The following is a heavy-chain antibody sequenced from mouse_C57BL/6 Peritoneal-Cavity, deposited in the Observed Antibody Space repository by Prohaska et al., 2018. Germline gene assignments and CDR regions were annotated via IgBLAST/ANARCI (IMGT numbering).Heavy chain of an antibody. CDR3: ARNCSY. D-gene: IGHD4-1*01. V-gene: IGHV1-53*01. CDR1: GYTFTSYW. J-gene: IGHJ3*01. CDR2: INPSNGGT. Sequence: QVQLQKPGPELVKPGASVKLYCKASGYTFTSYWMRWVKQRPGQGLEWIGNINPSNGGTNYNEKFKSKATLTVDKSSISSYMQRSSLTSEDCADYYCARNCSYWGQGTLVTVSA.